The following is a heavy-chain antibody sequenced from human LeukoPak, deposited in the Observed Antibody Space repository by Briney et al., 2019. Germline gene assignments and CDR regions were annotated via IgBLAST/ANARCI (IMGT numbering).Heavy chain of an antibody. CDR1: GFTFSSYG. Sequence: PGGSLRLSCAASGFTFSSYGTHWVRQAPGKGLECVAVIWYDGSNKYYADSVKGRFTTSRDNSKNTLYLQMNSLRAEDTAVCYCAKEEGDAFDIWGQGTMVTVSS. CDR2: IWYDGSNK. CDR3: AKEEGDAFDI. J-gene: IGHJ3*02. D-gene: IGHD3-16*01. V-gene: IGHV3-33*06.